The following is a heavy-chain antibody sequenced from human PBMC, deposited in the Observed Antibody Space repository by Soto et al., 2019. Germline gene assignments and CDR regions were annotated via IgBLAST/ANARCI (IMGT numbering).Heavy chain of an antibody. Sequence: GGSLRLSCAASGFTFSSYGMHWVRQAPGKGLEWVAVISYDGSNKYYADSVKGRFTISRDNSKNTLYLQMNSLRAEDTAVYYCATGTPGGYDSSGYYYDYWGQGTLVTVSS. D-gene: IGHD3-22*01. CDR1: GFTFSSYG. J-gene: IGHJ4*02. V-gene: IGHV3-30*03. CDR3: ATGTPGGYDSSGYYYDY. CDR2: ISYDGSNK.